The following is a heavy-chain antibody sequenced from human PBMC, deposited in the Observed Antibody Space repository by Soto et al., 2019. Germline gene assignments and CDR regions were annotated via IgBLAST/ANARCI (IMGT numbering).Heavy chain of an antibody. D-gene: IGHD3-10*01. V-gene: IGHV4-61*01. CDR1: GGSISSDYYH. CDR2: IYYSGST. Sequence: SETLSLTCTVSGGSISSDYYHWTWIRQSPGKGLEWIGYIYYSGSTNYNPSLKSRVTISVDTSKNQFSLKLSSVTAADTAVYYCARRTMVRGVNHYYYYMDVWGKRTTVTVSS. CDR3: ARRTMVRGVNHYYYYMDV. J-gene: IGHJ6*03.